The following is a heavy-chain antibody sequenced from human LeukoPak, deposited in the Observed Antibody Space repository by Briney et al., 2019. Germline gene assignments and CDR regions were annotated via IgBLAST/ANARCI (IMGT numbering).Heavy chain of an antibody. V-gene: IGHV3-74*01. CDR2: INSDGSST. D-gene: IGHD2-15*01. CDR3: ARVDCSGGSCYFDY. Sequence: PGGSLRLTCAASGFTFSRYWMHWVRHTPGKGLVLVSRINSDGSSTRYADSVKGRFTISRDNAKNTLSLQMSSLRAEDTAVYYCARVDCSGGSCYFDYWGQGTLVTVSS. J-gene: IGHJ4*02. CDR1: GFTFSRYW.